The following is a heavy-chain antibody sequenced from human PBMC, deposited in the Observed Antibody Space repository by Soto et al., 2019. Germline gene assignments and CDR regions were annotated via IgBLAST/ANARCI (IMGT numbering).Heavy chain of an antibody. Sequence: PGGSLRLSCAASGFTFSSYSMNWVRQAPGKGLEWVSYISSSSSTIYYADSVKGRFTISRDNAKNSLYLQMNSLRAEDTAVYHCARVAGFFTRKQYFQHWGQGTLVTVSS. D-gene: IGHD6-19*01. J-gene: IGHJ1*01. CDR2: ISSSSSTI. CDR1: GFTFSSYS. V-gene: IGHV3-48*01. CDR3: ARVAGFFTRKQYFQH.